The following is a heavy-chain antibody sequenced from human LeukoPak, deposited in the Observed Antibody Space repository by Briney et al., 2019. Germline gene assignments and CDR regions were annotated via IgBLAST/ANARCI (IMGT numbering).Heavy chain of an antibody. J-gene: IGHJ5*02. CDR2: IYPGDSDT. Sequence: GESLKISCKGSGYSFTSYWIGWVRQMPGKGLEWMGIIYPGDSDTRYSPSFQGQVTNSADKSISTAYLQWSSLKASDTAMYYCAVMGGYYYGYEYNWFDPWGQGTLVTVSS. CDR1: GYSFTSYW. V-gene: IGHV5-51*01. CDR3: AVMGGYYYGYEYNWFDP. D-gene: IGHD3-22*01.